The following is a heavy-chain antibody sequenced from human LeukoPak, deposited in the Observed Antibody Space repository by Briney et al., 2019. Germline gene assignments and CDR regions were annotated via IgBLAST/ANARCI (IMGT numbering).Heavy chain of an antibody. Sequence: GGSLRLSCAASGFSFSSYEMNWVRQAPGKGLEWISYITSSGATKYSADSVKGRFTISRDNAKNSLYLQMTCLRVEDTAFYYCVRESRSDWYVGYFDYWGRGTPVTVSS. CDR1: GFSFSSYE. D-gene: IGHD6-19*01. CDR3: VRESRSDWYVGYFDY. V-gene: IGHV3-48*03. J-gene: IGHJ4*02. CDR2: ITSSGATK.